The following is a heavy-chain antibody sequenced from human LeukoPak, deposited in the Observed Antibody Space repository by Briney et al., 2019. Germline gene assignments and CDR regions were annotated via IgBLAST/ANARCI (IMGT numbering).Heavy chain of an antibody. CDR2: ISGSGGST. D-gene: IGHD3-22*01. CDR1: GFTFSNYA. Sequence: GGSLRLSCAASGFTFSNYAMSWVRQAPGKGLEWVSAISGSGGSTYYADSVVKGRFTISRDNSKNTLYLQMNSLRAEDTAVYYCAECYYDSSTSGTDWWGQGTLVTVSS. CDR3: AECYYDSSTSGTDW. V-gene: IGHV3-23*01. J-gene: IGHJ4*02.